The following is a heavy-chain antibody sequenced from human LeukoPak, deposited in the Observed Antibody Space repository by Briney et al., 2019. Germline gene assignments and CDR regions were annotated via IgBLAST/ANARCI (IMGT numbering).Heavy chain of an antibody. CDR3: ARALRARITGTTASVYGMDV. J-gene: IGHJ6*02. Sequence: KPSETLSLTCTVSGGSISSYYWSWIRQPPGKGLEWIGYIYYSGSTNYNPSLKSRVTISVDTSKNQFSLKLSSVTAADTAVYYCARALRARITGTTASVYGMDVWGQGTTVTFSS. V-gene: IGHV4-59*01. CDR2: IYYSGST. CDR1: GGSISSYY. D-gene: IGHD1-20*01.